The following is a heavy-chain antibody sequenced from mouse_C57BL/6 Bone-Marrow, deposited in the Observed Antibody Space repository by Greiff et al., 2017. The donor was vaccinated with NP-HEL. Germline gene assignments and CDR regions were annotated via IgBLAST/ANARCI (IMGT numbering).Heavy chain of an antibody. D-gene: IGHD1-1*02. CDR3: ARSNYAPDYYALDY. CDR2: INPSTGGT. V-gene: IGHV1-42*01. J-gene: IGHJ4*01. CDR1: GYSFTGYY. Sequence: EVKLMESGPELVKPGASVKISCKASGYSFTGYYMNWVKQSPEKSLEWIGEINPSTGGTTYNQKFKAKATLTVDKSSSTAYMQLKSLTSEDSAVYYCARSNYAPDYYALDYWGQGTSVTVSS.